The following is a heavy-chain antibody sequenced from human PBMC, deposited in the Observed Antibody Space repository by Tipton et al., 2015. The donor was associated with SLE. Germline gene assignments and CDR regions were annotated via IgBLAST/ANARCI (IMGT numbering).Heavy chain of an antibody. CDR1: GFTFSSYA. CDR3: ARGGYCSGGSCFDY. V-gene: IGHV3-23*01. CDR2: ISGSGGST. Sequence: GSLRLSCAASGFTFSSYAMSWVRQAPGKGLEWVSAISGSGGSTYYADSVKGRFTISRDNDKNTLYQQMNSLRAEYTAVYYCARGGYCSGGSCFDYWGQGTLVTVSS. J-gene: IGHJ4*02. D-gene: IGHD2-15*01.